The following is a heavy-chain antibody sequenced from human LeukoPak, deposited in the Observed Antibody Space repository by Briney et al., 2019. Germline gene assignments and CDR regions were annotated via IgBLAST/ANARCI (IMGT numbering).Heavy chain of an antibody. CDR3: ATSDYGGLDY. CDR1: GFTFSSYS. CDR2: ISSSSSYI. Sequence: GGSLRLSFAASGFTFSSYSMNWVRQAPGKGLEWVSFISSSSSYIYYADSVKGRFTISRDNANNSLFLQMNSLRAEDTSVYYCATSDYGGLDYWGQGTLVTVSS. D-gene: IGHD4-23*01. J-gene: IGHJ4*02. V-gene: IGHV3-21*01.